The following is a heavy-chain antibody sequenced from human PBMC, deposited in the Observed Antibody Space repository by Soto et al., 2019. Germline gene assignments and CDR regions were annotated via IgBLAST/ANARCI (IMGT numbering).Heavy chain of an antibody. D-gene: IGHD3-16*01. J-gene: IGHJ5*02. Sequence: ASVKVSCKVSGYTLTELSMHWVRQAPGKGLEWMGGFDPEDGETIYEQKFQGRVTMTEDTSTDTAYMELSCLRSEDTAVYYCATVIGQYDYVWGSYRPAGWFDPWGQGALVTVSS. CDR1: GYTLTELS. CDR3: ATVIGQYDYVWGSYRPAGWFDP. V-gene: IGHV1-24*01. CDR2: FDPEDGET.